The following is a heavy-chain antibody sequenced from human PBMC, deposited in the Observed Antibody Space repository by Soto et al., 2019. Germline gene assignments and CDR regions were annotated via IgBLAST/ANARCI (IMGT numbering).Heavy chain of an antibody. D-gene: IGHD3-3*01. CDR2: INHSGST. CDR3: ARGPYYDFWSGPDY. Sequence: LSLTCAVYGGSFSGYYWSWIRQPPGKGLEWIGEINHSGSTNYNPSLKSRVTISVDTSKNQFSLKLSSVTAADTAVYYCARGPYYDFWSGPDYWGQGTLVTVSS. J-gene: IGHJ4*02. CDR1: GGSFSGYY. V-gene: IGHV4-34*01.